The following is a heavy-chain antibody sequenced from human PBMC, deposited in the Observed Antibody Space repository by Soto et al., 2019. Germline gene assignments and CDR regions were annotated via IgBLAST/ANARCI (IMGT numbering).Heavy chain of an antibody. D-gene: IGHD5-12*01. CDR3: TRPKNELRFYSYNGIDV. V-gene: IGHV3-30-3*01. CDR1: GFTFSDYY. Sequence: GGSLRLSCAASGFTFSDYYMHWVRQAPGKGLEWVAILSADGSNKYYAHSVKGRFTISRDNSKDTLFLQMNSLRGEDTAVYYCTRPKNELRFYSYNGIDVWGQGTTVTVSS. J-gene: IGHJ6*02. CDR2: LSADGSNK.